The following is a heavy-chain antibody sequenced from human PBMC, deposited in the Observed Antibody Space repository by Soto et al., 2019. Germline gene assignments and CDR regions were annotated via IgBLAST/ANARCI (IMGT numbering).Heavy chain of an antibody. CDR1: GGTFSSYA. Sequence: QVQLVQSGAEVKKPGSSVKVSCKASGGTFSSYAISWVRQAPGQGLEWMGGIIPIFGTANYAQKFQGRVTSAAHESTSTAYRELGSLGSEDAAVYYCAGNYYFDRSGYYHTANWFDPWGQGTLVIVSS. D-gene: IGHD3-22*01. J-gene: IGHJ5*02. CDR2: IIPIFGTA. V-gene: IGHV1-69*01. CDR3: AGNYYFDRSGYYHTANWFDP.